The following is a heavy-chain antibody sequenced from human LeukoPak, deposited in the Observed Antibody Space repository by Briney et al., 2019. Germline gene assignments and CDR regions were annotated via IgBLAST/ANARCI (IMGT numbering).Heavy chain of an antibody. J-gene: IGHJ4*02. CDR3: ARRSVAGLI. D-gene: IGHD6-19*01. Sequence: SETLSLTCTVSGGSISSGSYYWSWIRQPAGKGLEWIGRIYTSGSTKYNPSLKSRVTISVDRSKNQFSLKLSSVTAADTAVYYCARRSVAGLIWGQGTLVTVSS. CDR2: IYTSGST. CDR1: GGSISSGSYY. V-gene: IGHV4-61*02.